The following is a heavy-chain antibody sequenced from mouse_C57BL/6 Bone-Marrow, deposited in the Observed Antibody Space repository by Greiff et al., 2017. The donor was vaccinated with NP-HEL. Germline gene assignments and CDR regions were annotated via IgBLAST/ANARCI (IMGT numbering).Heavy chain of an antibody. D-gene: IGHD2-2*01. V-gene: IGHV7-1*01. J-gene: IGHJ1*03. Sequence: EVKVVESGGGLVQSGRSLRLSCATSGFTFSDFYMEWVRQAPGKGLEWIAASRNKANDYTTEYSASVKGRFIVSRDTSQSILYLQMNALRAEDTAIYYCARVFYGYGGYFDVWGTGTTVTVSS. CDR1: GFTFSDFY. CDR2: SRNKANDYTT. CDR3: ARVFYGYGGYFDV.